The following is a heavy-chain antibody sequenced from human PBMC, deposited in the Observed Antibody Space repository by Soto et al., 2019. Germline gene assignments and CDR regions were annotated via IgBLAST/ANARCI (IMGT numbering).Heavy chain of an antibody. V-gene: IGHV1-8*01. CDR1: GYSFSDYS. Sequence: ASVKVSCKASGYSFSDYSINWVRQAPGQGLEWMGWMNPKSGHTAHAQKIQGRVTLTRHTSINTVYMELSSLTSGDTAVYFCERRIPDRNFDSWGQGPQVTVS. CDR3: ERRIPDRNFDS. J-gene: IGHJ4*02. D-gene: IGHD2-21*01. CDR2: MNPKSGHT.